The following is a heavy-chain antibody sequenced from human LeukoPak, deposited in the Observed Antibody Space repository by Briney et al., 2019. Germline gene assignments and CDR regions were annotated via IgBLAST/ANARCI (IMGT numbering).Heavy chain of an antibody. CDR2: IRYDGSQK. CDR3: APLTRSNPPFDY. J-gene: IGHJ4*02. V-gene: IGHV3-30*02. D-gene: IGHD3-16*02. CDR1: GFTFSNFG. Sequence: SGGSLRLSCAASGFTFSNFGMHWVRQAPGKGLEWVAFIRYDGSQKYYADSVKGRFTIARDNAQKTVYLQMNSLRAEDTAEYFCAPLTRSNPPFDYWGQGTLVTVSS.